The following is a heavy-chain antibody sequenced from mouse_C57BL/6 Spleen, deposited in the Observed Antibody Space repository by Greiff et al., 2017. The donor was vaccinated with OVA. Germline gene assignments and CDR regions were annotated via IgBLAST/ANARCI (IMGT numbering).Heavy chain of an antibody. CDR1: GFTFSDYG. Sequence: EVKLMDSGGGLVKPGGSLKLSCAASGFTFSDYGMHWVRQAPEKGLEWVAYISSGSSTIYYADTVKGRFTISRDNAKNTLFLQMTSLRSEDTAMYYWARDSSGYDGDYWGKGTSVTVSS. V-gene: IGHV5-17*01. J-gene: IGHJ4*01. CDR2: ISSGSSTI. CDR3: ARDSSGYDGDY. D-gene: IGHD3-2*02.